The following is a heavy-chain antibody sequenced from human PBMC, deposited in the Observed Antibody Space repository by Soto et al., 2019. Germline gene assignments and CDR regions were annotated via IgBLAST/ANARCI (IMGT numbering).Heavy chain of an antibody. D-gene: IGHD3-3*01. CDR1: GFTFSSYA. CDR2: ISYDGSNK. CDR3: ARVEIEKVRFLEWLPTGNLYYYYGMEV. J-gene: IGHJ6*02. Sequence: GGSLRLSCAASGFTFSSYAMHWVRQAPGKGLEWVAVISYDGSNKYYADSVKGRFTISRDNSKNTLYLQMNSLRAEDTAVYYCARVEIEKVRFLEWLPTGNLYYYYGMEVWGQGTTGTVSS. V-gene: IGHV3-30-3*01.